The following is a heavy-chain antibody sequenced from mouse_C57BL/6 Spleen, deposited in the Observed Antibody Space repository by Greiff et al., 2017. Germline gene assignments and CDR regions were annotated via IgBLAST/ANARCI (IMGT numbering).Heavy chain of an antibody. D-gene: IGHD3-2*02. Sequence: EVKLVESGAELVRPGASVKLSCTASGFNIKDDYMHWVKQRPEQGLEWIGWIDPENGDTEYASKFQGKATITADTSSNTAYLQLSSLTSEDTAVYYCTTKGVSSGYVSWFAYWGQGTLVTVSA. CDR3: TTKGVSSGYVSWFAY. CDR1: GFNIKDDY. CDR2: IDPENGDT. V-gene: IGHV14-4*01. J-gene: IGHJ3*01.